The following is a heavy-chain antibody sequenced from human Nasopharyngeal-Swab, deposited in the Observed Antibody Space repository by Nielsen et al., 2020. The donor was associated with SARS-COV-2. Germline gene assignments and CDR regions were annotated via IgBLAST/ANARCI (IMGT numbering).Heavy chain of an antibody. Sequence: SETLSLTCAVYGGSFSGYYWSWIRQPPGKGLEWIGEINHSGSTNYNPSLKSRVTISVDTSKNQFSLKPSSVTAADTAVYYCARGRLRYFDWLPRGGYWFDPWGQGTLVTVSS. D-gene: IGHD3-9*01. CDR2: INHSGST. CDR1: GGSFSGYY. CDR3: ARGRLRYFDWLPRGGYWFDP. J-gene: IGHJ5*02. V-gene: IGHV4-34*01.